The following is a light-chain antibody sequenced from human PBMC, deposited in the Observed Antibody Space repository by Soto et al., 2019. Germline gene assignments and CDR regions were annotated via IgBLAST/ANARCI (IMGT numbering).Light chain of an antibody. V-gene: IGKV3-20*01. CDR1: QSVSSSY. Sequence: EIVLTQSPGTLSLSPGKRATLSCSASQSVSSSYLAWYQQKPGQAPRLLIYGASSMATGIPDRFSGSGSGTDFTLTISRLEPEDFAVYYCQQYGSSPSTFGQGTNLEIK. CDR2: GAS. CDR3: QQYGSSPST. J-gene: IGKJ2*01.